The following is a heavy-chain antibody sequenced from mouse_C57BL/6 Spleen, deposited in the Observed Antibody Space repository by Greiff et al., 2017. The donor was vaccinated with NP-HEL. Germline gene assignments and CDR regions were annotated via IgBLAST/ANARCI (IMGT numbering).Heavy chain of an antibody. CDR3: ARFGTTVVATNYAMDY. CDR2: IDPSDSYT. Sequence: QVQLQQPGAELVMPGASVKLSCKASGYTFTSYWMHWVKQRPGQGLEWIGEIDPSDSYTNYNQKFKGKSTLTVDKSSSTAYMQLSSLTSEDSAVYYGARFGTTVVATNYAMDYWGQGTSVTVSS. D-gene: IGHD1-1*01. J-gene: IGHJ4*01. V-gene: IGHV1-69*01. CDR1: GYTFTSYW.